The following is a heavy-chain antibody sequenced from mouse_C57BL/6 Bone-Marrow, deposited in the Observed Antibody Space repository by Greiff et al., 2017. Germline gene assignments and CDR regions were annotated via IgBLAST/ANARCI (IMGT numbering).Heavy chain of an antibody. J-gene: IGHJ3*01. CDR1: GFTFSDYY. CDR3: ARQEGFAY. V-gene: IGHV5-12*01. Sequence: EVQRVESGGGLVQPGGSLKLSCAASGFTFSDYYMYWVRQTPEKRLEWVAYISNGGGSTHYPDTVKGRFTISRDNAKNTLYLQMSRLKSEDTAMYYCARQEGFAYWGQGTLVTVSA. CDR2: ISNGGGST.